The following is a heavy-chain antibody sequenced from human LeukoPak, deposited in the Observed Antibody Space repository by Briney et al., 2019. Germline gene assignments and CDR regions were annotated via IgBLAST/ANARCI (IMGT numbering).Heavy chain of an antibody. D-gene: IGHD5-18*01. CDR2: IRSKAYGGTT. CDR1: GFTFGDCA. J-gene: IGHJ4*02. Sequence: GGSLRLSCTASGFTFGDCAMSWFRQAPGKGLEWVGFIRSKAYGGTTEYAASVKGRFTISRDDSKSIAYLQMNSLKTEDTAVYYCTRDQGYSYGLVDYWGQGTLVTVSS. V-gene: IGHV3-49*03. CDR3: TRDQGYSYGLVDY.